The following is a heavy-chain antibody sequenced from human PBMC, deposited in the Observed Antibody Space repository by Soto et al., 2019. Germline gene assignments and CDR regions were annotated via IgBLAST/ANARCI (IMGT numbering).Heavy chain of an antibody. J-gene: IGHJ6*02. V-gene: IGHV1-3*01. CDR3: ARVGWEAARPFDYYSYYGMDV. CDR2: INAGNGNT. D-gene: IGHD6-6*01. Sequence: ASVKVSCKASGYTFTSYAMHWVRQAPGQRLEWMGWINAGNGNTKYSQKFQGRVAITRDTSASTAYMELSSLRSEDTAVYYCARVGWEAARPFDYYSYYGMDVWGQGTTVTVSS. CDR1: GYTFTSYA.